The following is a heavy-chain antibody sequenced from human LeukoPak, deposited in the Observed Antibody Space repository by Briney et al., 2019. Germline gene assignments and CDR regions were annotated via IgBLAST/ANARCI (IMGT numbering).Heavy chain of an antibody. CDR1: GGSTSSSSYY. J-gene: IGHJ6*03. Sequence: SETLSLTCTVSGGSTSSSSYYWGWIRQPPGKGLEWIGSIYYSGSTYYNPSLKSRVTISVDTSKNQFSLKLSSVTAADTAVYYCARESGYYRYHYYYYMDVWGKGTTVTVSS. D-gene: IGHD3-3*01. CDR3: ARESGYYRYHYYYYMDV. CDR2: IYYSGST. V-gene: IGHV4-39*07.